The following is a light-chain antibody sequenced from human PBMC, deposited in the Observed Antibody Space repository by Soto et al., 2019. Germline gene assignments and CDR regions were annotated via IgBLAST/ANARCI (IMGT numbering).Light chain of an antibody. J-gene: IGKJ1*01. CDR1: QSIRSC. Sequence: DIQMTQSPSSLSASVGDRVTITCRASQSIRSCLNWYQQKPGKAPNLLIYAAFTFQSGVPSRFSGSGSGTDFTLTISSLQPEDFATYYCQQTYSDLWTFGQGTKVEIK. CDR2: AAF. CDR3: QQTYSDLWT. V-gene: IGKV1-39*01.